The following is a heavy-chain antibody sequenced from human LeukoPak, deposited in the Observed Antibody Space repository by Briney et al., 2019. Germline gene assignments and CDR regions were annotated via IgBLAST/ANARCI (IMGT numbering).Heavy chain of an antibody. CDR1: GFTFSSYS. CDR2: ISSRSSLI. V-gene: IGHV3-48*01. CDR3: ARDEGYYYMDV. J-gene: IGHJ6*03. Sequence: RGSLRLSCAASGFTFSSYSMNWVRQAPGKRLEWVSYISSRSSLIYYADSVKGRFTISRDNAKNSLHLQMNSLRAEDTAVYYCARDEGYYYMDVWGKGTTVTVSS.